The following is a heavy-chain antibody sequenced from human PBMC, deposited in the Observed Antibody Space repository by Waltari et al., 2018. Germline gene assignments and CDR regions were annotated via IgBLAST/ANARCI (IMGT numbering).Heavy chain of an antibody. V-gene: IGHV3-23*01. J-gene: IGHJ4*02. Sequence: EVQLLESGGGLVQPGGSLRLSCAASGFTFSSYALRWVRQAPGKGLEWVSAISGRGGSTYYADSVKGRFTISRDNSKNTMYLQMNGLRAEDTAVYYCAKAVAAAGTETFDYWGQGTLVTVSS. CDR1: GFTFSSYA. CDR3: AKAVAAAGTETFDY. CDR2: ISGRGGST. D-gene: IGHD6-13*01.